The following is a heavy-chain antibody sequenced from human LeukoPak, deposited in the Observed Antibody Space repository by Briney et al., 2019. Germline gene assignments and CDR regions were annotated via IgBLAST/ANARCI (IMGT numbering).Heavy chain of an antibody. V-gene: IGHV1-69*04. J-gene: IGHJ4*02. CDR3: AKDSRGSYYKVY. D-gene: IGHD1-26*01. CDR1: GGTFSSYA. CDR2: IIPILGIA. Sequence: GASVKVSCKASGGTFSSYAISWVRQAPGQGLEWMGRIIPILGIANYAQKFQGRVTITADKSTSTAYMELSSLRAEDTAVYYCAKDSRGSYYKVYWGQGTLVTVSS.